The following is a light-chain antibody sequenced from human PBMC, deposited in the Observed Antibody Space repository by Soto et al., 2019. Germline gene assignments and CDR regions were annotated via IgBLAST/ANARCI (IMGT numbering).Light chain of an antibody. J-gene: IGKJ1*01. V-gene: IGKV3-15*01. CDR3: QHYNNWPPWT. CDR2: GAS. Sequence: EIVMTQSPATLSVSPGERATLSCRASQSVSSNLAWYQQKPGQAPRLLLYGASTRATGVPVRFSGSGSGTEFTLTISSLQSEDFAVYYCQHYNNWPPWTFGQGTKVEIK. CDR1: QSVSSN.